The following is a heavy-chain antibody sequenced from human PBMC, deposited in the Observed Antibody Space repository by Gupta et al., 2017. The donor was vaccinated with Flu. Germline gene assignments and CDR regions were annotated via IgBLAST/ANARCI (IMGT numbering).Heavy chain of an antibody. Sequence: QLQLQESGPGLVKPSETLSLTCTVSGGSISSSSYYWGWIRQRPGKGLEWIGSIYYSGSTYYNPSLKSRVTISVDTSKNQFSLKLSSVTAADTAVYYCARSHPYCSGGSCYSSSIHNFDYWGQGTLVTVSS. J-gene: IGHJ4*02. V-gene: IGHV4-39*01. CDR1: GGSISSSSYY. CDR2: IYYSGST. D-gene: IGHD2-15*01. CDR3: ARSHPYCSGGSCYSSSIHNFDY.